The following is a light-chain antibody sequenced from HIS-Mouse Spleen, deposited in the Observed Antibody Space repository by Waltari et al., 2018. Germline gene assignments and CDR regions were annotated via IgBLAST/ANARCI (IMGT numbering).Light chain of an antibody. Sequence: DIVMTQSPDSLAVSLGERATINCKSSQSVLYSSNNKNYLAWYQQKPGQPPKLLIYWASTREPGVPYRFSGSGSGIDFTLTISSLQAEDVAVYYCQQYYSTPFTLGPGTKVDI. J-gene: IGKJ3*01. CDR2: WAS. CDR1: QSVLYSSNNKNY. CDR3: QQYYSTPFT. V-gene: IGKV4-1*01.